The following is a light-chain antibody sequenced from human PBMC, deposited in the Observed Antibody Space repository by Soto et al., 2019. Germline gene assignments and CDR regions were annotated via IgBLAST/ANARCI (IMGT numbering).Light chain of an antibody. V-gene: IGKV3-20*01. CDR1: QNIATQF. CDR2: GTS. CDR3: LQYSSSSGYT. Sequence: VLTQSPGTLSLSPGERATLSCRASQNIATQFFTWYQQRPGQAPRVLIYGTSTRATGIPDRFSGSGSGTDFTLTISRLEPEVFAVYSCLQYSSSSGYTFGQGTKLEIK. J-gene: IGKJ2*01.